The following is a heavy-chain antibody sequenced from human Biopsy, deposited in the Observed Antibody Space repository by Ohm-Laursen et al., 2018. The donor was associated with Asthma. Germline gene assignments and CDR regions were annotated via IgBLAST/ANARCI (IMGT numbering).Heavy chain of an antibody. J-gene: IGHJ4*02. D-gene: IGHD3-22*01. CDR2: IYYSGST. V-gene: IGHV4-59*07. CDR3: ARVAYYNARRGYYYLFDY. Sequence: SDTLSLTCTVSGVSISSDYWSWIRQPPGKGLEWIGHIYYSGSTNYQPSLKSRVTISVDTSKNQFSLKLRSVTAADAAVYFCARVAYYNARRGYYYLFDYWGQGTLVAVSS. CDR1: GVSISSDY.